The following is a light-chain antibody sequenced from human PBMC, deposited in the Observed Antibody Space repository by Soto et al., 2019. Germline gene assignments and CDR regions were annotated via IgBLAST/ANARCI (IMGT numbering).Light chain of an antibody. V-gene: IGKV3D-20*02. CDR2: DTS. Sequence: EIVLTQSPGTLSLSPGERATLSCRASQSVSSSYLAWYQQKPGQAPRLLIYDTSNRATGIPARFSGSGSGTDFTLTISSLEPEDFAVYYCQQRSGWPLFGGGTKVEMK. CDR1: QSVSSSY. CDR3: QQRSGWPL. J-gene: IGKJ4*01.